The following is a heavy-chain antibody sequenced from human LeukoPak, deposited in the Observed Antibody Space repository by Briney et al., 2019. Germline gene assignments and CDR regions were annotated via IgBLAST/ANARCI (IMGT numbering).Heavy chain of an antibody. V-gene: IGHV1-8*01. CDR3: ARAPSGTYPPFFDY. J-gene: IGHJ4*02. CDR1: GYTFTSYD. D-gene: IGHD1-26*01. Sequence: GASVKVSCKASGYTFTSYDINWVRQTTGQGLEWRGWMNPNSGNAGYAQKFQGRVTMTRTTSISTAYMELSSLRSEDTAVYYCARAPSGTYPPFFDYWGQGTLITVSS. CDR2: MNPNSGNA.